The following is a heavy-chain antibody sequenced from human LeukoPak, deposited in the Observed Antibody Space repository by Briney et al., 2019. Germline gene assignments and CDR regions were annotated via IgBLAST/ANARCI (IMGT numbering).Heavy chain of an antibody. CDR2: IKQDGSEK. CDR1: GFTFSSYW. J-gene: IGHJ4*02. CDR3: ARGIAVAGTDALGH. Sequence: PGGSLRLSCAASGFTFSSYWMSWVRQAPGKGLDWVANIKQDGSEKYYVDSVKGRFTISRDNAKNSLYLQMNSLRAEDTAVYYCARGIAVAGTDALGHWGQGTLVTVSS. D-gene: IGHD6-19*01. V-gene: IGHV3-7*01.